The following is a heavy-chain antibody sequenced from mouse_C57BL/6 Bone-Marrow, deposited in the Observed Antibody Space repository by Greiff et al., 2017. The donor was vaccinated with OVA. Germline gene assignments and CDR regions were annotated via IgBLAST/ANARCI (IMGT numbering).Heavy chain of an antibody. J-gene: IGHJ2*01. D-gene: IGHD1-1*01. CDR3: ARHEAPYYYGSSYGY. Sequence: EVQRVESGGGLVKPGGSLKLSCAASGFTFSSYTMSWVRQTPEKRLEWVATISGGGGNTYYPDRVKGRFTISRDNAKNTLYLQMRSLRSEYTAMYYCARHEAPYYYGSSYGYWGQGTTLTVSS. CDR2: ISGGGGNT. CDR1: GFTFSSYT. V-gene: IGHV5-9*04.